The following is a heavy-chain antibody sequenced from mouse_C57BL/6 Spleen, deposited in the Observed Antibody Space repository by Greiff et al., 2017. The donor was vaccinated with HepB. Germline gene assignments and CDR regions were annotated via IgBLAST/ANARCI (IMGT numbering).Heavy chain of an antibody. CDR1: GYAFSSYW. V-gene: IGHV1-80*01. J-gene: IGHJ4*01. D-gene: IGHD2-3*01. Sequence: VMLVESGAELVKPGASVKISCKASGYAFSSYWMNWVKQRPGKGLEWIGQIYPGDGDTNYNGKFKGKATLTADKSSSTAYMQLSSLTSEDSAVYFCARRRGWLLYAMDYWGQGTSVTVSS. CDR2: IYPGDGDT. CDR3: ARRRGWLLYAMDY.